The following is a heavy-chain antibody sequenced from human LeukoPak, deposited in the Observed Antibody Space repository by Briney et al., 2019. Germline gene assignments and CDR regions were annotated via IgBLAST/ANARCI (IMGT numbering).Heavy chain of an antibody. J-gene: IGHJ6*02. D-gene: IGHD3-9*01. CDR1: GYTFTGYY. Sequence: ASVKVSCKASGYTFTGYYMHWVRQAPGQGLEWMGRINPNSGGTNYAQKFQGRVTMTRDTSISTAYMELSRLRSDDTAVYYCARVGPSTYYDILTGYFINYYYGMDVWGQGTTVTVSS. CDR3: ARVGPSTYYDILTGYFINYYYGMDV. V-gene: IGHV1-2*06. CDR2: INPNSGGT.